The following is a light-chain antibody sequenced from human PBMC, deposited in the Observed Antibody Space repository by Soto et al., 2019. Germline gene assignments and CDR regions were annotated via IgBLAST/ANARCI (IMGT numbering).Light chain of an antibody. CDR3: CSSAPESTYV. J-gene: IGLJ1*01. CDR1: SDDVGAYNS. Sequence: QSALAQPASVSGSPGQSITISCTGTSDDVGAYNSVSWYQQLPHKAPQVILYKGTQRPSGVSSRFSGSTSGNAASLTISGLQADDEAEYFCCSSAPESTYVFGPGTKVTVL. V-gene: IGLV2-23*01. CDR2: KGT.